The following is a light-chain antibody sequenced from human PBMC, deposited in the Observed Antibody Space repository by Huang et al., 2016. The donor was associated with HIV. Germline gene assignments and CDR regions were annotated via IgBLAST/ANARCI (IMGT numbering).Light chain of an antibody. Sequence: DIQMTQSPSSLSASVGDSVSVACRASQNVATYLNWYQQKGDNPPNLLIYGASSLQSGVPSNCRGTGSGTDFNLTIRSLQPDDFATYYCQQSYSFPPTFGQGTKVEIK. J-gene: IGKJ1*01. CDR2: GAS. CDR1: QNVATY. CDR3: QQSYSFPPT. V-gene: IGKV1-39*01.